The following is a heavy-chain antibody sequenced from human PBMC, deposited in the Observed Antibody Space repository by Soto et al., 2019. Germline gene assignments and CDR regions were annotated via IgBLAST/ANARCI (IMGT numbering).Heavy chain of an antibody. V-gene: IGHV3-7*01. J-gene: IGHJ4*02. CDR1: GFTFSSYW. D-gene: IGHD6-19*01. CDR2: IKQDGSEK. CDR3: ARISSVAGDSYFDY. Sequence: GGSLRLSCAASGFTFSSYWMSWVRQAPGKGLEWVANIKQDGSEKYYVDSVKGRFTISRDNAKNSLYLQMNSLRAEDTAVYYCARISSVAGDSYFDYWGQGTLVTVSS.